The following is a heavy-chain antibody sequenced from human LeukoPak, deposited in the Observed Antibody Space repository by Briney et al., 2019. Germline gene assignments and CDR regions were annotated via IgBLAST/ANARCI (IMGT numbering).Heavy chain of an antibody. CDR1: GFTFSSYG. CDR2: ISYDGSNK. V-gene: IGHV3-30*03. CDR3: ARNYYYNYYYMDV. J-gene: IGHJ6*03. Sequence: PGRSLRLSCAASGFTFSSYGMHWVRQAPGKGLEWVAVISYDGSNKDYADFVKGRFTISRDNSKNTLYLQMNSLRVEDTAVYYCARNYYYNYYYMDVWGKGTTVTVSS. D-gene: IGHD1-7*01.